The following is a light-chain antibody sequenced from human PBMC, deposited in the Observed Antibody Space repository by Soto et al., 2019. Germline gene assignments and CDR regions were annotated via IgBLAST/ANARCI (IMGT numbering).Light chain of an antibody. CDR1: ESVSDSY. CDR2: AS. CDR3: QHYGTSAL. J-gene: IGKJ3*01. V-gene: IGKV3-20*01. Sequence: EIVLTQSPGTLSLSPGERATLSCRASESVSDSYLAWYQQKPGQAPRLLIYASSKATGIPDRVSGSGSGTDFTLSISRLEPEDLPVYYCQHYGTSALFGPGTKVEIK.